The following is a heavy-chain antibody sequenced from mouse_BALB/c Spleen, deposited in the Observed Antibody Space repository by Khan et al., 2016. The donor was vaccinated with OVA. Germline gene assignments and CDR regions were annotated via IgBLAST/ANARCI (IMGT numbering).Heavy chain of an antibody. CDR3: ARSIMAN. CDR2: ISYSGST. CDR1: GYSITSDYA. V-gene: IGHV3-2*02. J-gene: IGHJ2*01. Sequence: EVKLQESGPGLVKPSQSLSLTCTVTGYSITSDYAWNWIRQFPENKLEWMGYISYSGSTSYNPSPKSRISITRDTSKNQFFLQLNSVTTEDTATYYCARSIMANWGQGTTLTVSS.